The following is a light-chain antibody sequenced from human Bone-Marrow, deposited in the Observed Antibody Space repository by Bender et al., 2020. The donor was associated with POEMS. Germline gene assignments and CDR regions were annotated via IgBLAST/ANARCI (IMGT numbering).Light chain of an antibody. Sequence: YELTQSPSVSVSPGQTARITCSADVLPKQYAFWYQQTPGQAPVLVIYRDSERPSGIPERFSGSTSGTTVTLTITGVQAEDEADYYCQSADSSGPYGSNVVFGGGTKLTVL. CDR1: VLPKQY. CDR3: QSADSSGPYGSNVV. J-gene: IGLJ2*01. CDR2: RDS. V-gene: IGLV3-25*03.